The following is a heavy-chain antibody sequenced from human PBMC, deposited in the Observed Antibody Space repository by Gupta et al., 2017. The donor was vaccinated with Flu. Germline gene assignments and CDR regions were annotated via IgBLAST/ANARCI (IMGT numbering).Heavy chain of an antibody. J-gene: IGHJ6*03. D-gene: IGHD3-22*01. CDR3: AKDIYYYDRSGDYPNYYYYYMDV. V-gene: IGHV3-30*18. CDR1: GFTFSNYG. CDR2: ISYDGRNK. Sequence: QVQLVESGGGVVQPGRSLRLSCAASGFTFSNYGMHWVRQAPGKGVEWVAVISYDGRNKYYADSVKGRFTISRDNSKNTLYLQMNSLRGEDTAVYYCAKDIYYYDRSGDYPNYYYYYMDVWAKGPRSPSP.